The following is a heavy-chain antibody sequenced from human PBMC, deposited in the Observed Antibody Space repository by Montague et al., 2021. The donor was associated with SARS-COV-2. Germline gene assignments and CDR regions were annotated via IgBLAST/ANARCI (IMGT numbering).Heavy chain of an antibody. D-gene: IGHD5/OR15-5a*01. Sequence: TLSLTCTVSGGSISSGSYYWSWIRQPAGKGLVWIGRIYTCGSTNYNPSLKSRVTISVDTSKNQFYLKLSTATAADTDLYYCANLSCLRGAFDIWGQGTLVTVSS. CDR2: IYTCGST. CDR1: GGSISSGSYY. CDR3: ANLSCLRGAFDI. J-gene: IGHJ3*02. V-gene: IGHV4-61*02.